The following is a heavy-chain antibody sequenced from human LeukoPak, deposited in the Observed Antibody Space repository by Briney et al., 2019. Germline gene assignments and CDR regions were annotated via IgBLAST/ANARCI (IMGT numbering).Heavy chain of an antibody. CDR2: IGSKACGGTT. D-gene: IGHD6-13*01. CDR1: GFTFGDYA. Sequence: GGSLRLSCTASGFTFGDYAMSWFRQAPGKGLEWVGFIGSKACGGTTEYAASVKGRFTISRDDSKSIAYLQMNSLKTEDTAVYYCTSEYSSSFDAFDIWGQGTMVTVSS. J-gene: IGHJ3*02. CDR3: TSEYSSSFDAFDI. V-gene: IGHV3-49*03.